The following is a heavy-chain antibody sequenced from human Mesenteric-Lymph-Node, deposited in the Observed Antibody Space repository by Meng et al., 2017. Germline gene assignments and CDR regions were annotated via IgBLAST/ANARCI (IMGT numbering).Heavy chain of an antibody. V-gene: IGHV4-34*01. CDR3: ARRYGASAYNWFDP. J-gene: IGHJ5*02. CDR1: GGSLSGYY. CDR2: INHSGNF. D-gene: IGHD4-17*01. Sequence: QGQLQQWGAGLLKASETLSLTCAVYGGSLSGYYWSWIRQPPGKGLEWIGEINHSGNFKKKSSLESRVTISVDTSKNEFSLKLKSVTAADTAVYYCARRYGASAYNWFDPWGQGTLVTVSS.